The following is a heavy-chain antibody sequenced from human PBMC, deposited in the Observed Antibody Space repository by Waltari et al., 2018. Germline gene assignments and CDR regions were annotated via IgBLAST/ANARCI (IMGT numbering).Heavy chain of an antibody. D-gene: IGHD4-17*01. CDR3: AKDPRGSYGDYLKNYYYYGMDV. CDR1: GFTFSSYA. Sequence: EVQLLESGGGLVQPGGSLRLSCAASGFTFSSYAMSWVRQAPGKGLEWVPAISGSGGSTYYADSLKGRFTISRDNSKNTLYLQMNSLRAEDTAVYYCAKDPRGSYGDYLKNYYYYGMDVWGQGTTVTVSS. V-gene: IGHV3-23*01. CDR2: ISGSGGST. J-gene: IGHJ6*02.